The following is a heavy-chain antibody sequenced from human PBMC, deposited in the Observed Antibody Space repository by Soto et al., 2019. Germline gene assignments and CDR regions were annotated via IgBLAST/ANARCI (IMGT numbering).Heavy chain of an antibody. V-gene: IGHV4-59*08. J-gene: IGHJ4*02. D-gene: IGHD4-17*01. CDR3: ARRYGYYSDY. CDR1: GGSISSYY. CDR2: IYYSGST. Sequence: LETLSLTCTVSGGSISSYYWSWIRQPPGKGLEWIGYIYYSGSTNYNPSLKSRVTISVDTSKNQLSLKLSSVTAADTAVYYCARRYGYYSDYWGQGTLVTVSS.